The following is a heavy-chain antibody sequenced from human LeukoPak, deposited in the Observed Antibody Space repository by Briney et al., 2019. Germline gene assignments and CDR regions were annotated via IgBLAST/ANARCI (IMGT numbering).Heavy chain of an antibody. Sequence: ASVKVSCKASGYTFTRYDINWVRQATGQGLEWMGWMNPNSGSTGYAQKFQGRVTITRNTSISTAYMELSSLRSEDTAVYYCARGIGYCSSTSCPAHNWFDPWGQGTLVTVSS. D-gene: IGHD2-2*01. V-gene: IGHV1-8*03. CDR2: MNPNSGST. CDR1: GYTFTRYD. J-gene: IGHJ5*02. CDR3: ARGIGYCSSTSCPAHNWFDP.